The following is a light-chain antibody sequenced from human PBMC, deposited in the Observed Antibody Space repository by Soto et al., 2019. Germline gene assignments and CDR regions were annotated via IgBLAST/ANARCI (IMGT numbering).Light chain of an antibody. Sequence: QSVLTQPASVSGSPGQSITISCTGTSSDVGGYIYVSWYQQHPGKAPKLMIYEVSNRPSGVSHRFSGSKSGNTASLTIYGLQAEDEADYYCSSYTTNSTPYVFGTGTKLTVL. CDR1: SSDVGGYIY. CDR2: EVS. J-gene: IGLJ1*01. V-gene: IGLV2-14*01. CDR3: SSYTTNSTPYV.